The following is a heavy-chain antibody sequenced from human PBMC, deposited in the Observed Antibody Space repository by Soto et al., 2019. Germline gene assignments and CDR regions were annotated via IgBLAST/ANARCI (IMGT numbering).Heavy chain of an antibody. CDR1: GGSVSSYH. J-gene: IGHJ4*02. CDR3: ALGGYNYGRPLDF. D-gene: IGHD5-18*01. V-gene: IGHV4-59*02. CDR2: IYHSGKT. Sequence: PSETLSLTCSVSGGSVSSYHCNWIRQAPGKGLEWLGYIYHSGKTFYNPALTGRVSMSLDTSKNQFSLTLNSVTAADTGLYFCALGGYNYGRPLDFWGQGTLVTVSS.